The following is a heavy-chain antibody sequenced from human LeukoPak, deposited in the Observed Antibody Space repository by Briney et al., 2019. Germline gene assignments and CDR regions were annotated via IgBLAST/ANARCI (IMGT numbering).Heavy chain of an antibody. V-gene: IGHV3-53*01. J-gene: IGHJ4*02. Sequence: GGSLRLSCAASGFTFSNAWMSWVRQAPGKGLEWVSFVYNDGTTYYADSVKGRFTISRDNSKNTLYLQVNSLRAEDTARYYCARQDSSGLYWGQGTLVTVSS. CDR1: GFTFSNAW. CDR3: ARQDSSGLY. D-gene: IGHD6-19*01. CDR2: VYNDGTT.